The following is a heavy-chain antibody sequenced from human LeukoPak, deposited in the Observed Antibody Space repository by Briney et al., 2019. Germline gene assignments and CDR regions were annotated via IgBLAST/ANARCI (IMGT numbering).Heavy chain of an antibody. CDR1: GFTVSSNY. J-gene: IGHJ4*02. CDR3: AREALGGGGY. D-gene: IGHD3-10*01. Sequence: PGGSLRLSCAASGFTVSSNYMSWVRQAPGKGLEWVSIIYSSGSTYYADSVKGRFTISRDNSKNTLYLQMNSLRAEDTAVYHCAREALGGGGYWGQGALVTVSS. V-gene: IGHV3-66*01. CDR2: IYSSGST.